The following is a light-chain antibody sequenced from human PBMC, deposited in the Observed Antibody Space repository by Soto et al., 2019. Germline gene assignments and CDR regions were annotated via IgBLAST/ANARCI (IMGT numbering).Light chain of an antibody. V-gene: IGLV2-14*01. CDR1: SSDVGGYNY. CDR3: CSYAGSSTYV. CDR2: DVS. J-gene: IGLJ1*01. Sequence: QSALTQPASVSGSPGQSITISCTGTSSDVGGYNYVSWYQQHPGKAPKLMIYDVSNRPSGVSNRFSGSKSGNTASLTISGLQAEDEADYYCCSYAGSSTYVFGTGTKVPS.